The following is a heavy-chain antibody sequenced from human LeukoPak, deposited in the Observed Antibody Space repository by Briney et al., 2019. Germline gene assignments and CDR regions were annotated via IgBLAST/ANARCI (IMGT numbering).Heavy chain of an antibody. CDR3: AGGSGHFQDAFEI. V-gene: IGHV4-34*01. CDR2: INHSGNT. Sequence: SETLSLTCAVNGGPFSGYYWTWIRQPPGKGLEWIGEINHSGNTNYNSSLKSRVSISVDTSTSQFSLKLDSVTAADTALYYCAGGSGHFQDAFEIWGQGTMVTVSS. J-gene: IGHJ3*02. D-gene: IGHD2-15*01. CDR1: GGPFSGYY.